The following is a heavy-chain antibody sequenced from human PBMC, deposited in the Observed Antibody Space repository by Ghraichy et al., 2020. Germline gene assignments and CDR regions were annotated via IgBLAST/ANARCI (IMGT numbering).Heavy chain of an antibody. CDR3: ARVGISVYYPFDY. CDR1: GYTFTDYF. CDR2: INPNTGGT. J-gene: IGHJ4*02. D-gene: IGHD3-22*01. V-gene: IGHV1-2*06. Sequence: ASVKVSCKTSGYTFTDYFIHWVRQAPGQGLEWVGRINPNTGGTNSAQNFHGRVTMTRDTSISTAYMELNTLRSDDTAMYFCARVGISVYYPFDYWGQGTLVTVSS.